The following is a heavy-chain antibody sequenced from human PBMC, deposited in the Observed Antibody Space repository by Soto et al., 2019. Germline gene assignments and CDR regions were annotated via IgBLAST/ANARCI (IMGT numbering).Heavy chain of an antibody. J-gene: IGHJ6*02. V-gene: IGHV1-2*02. Sequence: GASVKVSCKASGYTFTGYYMHWVRQAPGQGLEWMGWINPNSGGTNYAQKFQGRVTMTRDTSISTAYMELSRLRSDDTAVYYWARPNCSSTSCPPYGMDVWGQGTTVTVSS. CDR1: GYTFTGYY. D-gene: IGHD2-2*01. CDR3: ARPNCSSTSCPPYGMDV. CDR2: INPNSGGT.